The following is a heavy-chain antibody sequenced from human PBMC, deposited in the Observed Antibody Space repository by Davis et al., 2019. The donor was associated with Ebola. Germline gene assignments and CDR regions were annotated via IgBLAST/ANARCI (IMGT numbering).Heavy chain of an antibody. Sequence: PSDPLSSPFPIPGASAATGGWNWIGQSPPRGLEWLGSTYYTSKWYNYYAVSVKSRITINPDTSKNQFSLQLNSVTPEDTALYYCARGWFRGGMDVWGEGTTVTVSS. CDR3: ARGWFRGGMDV. V-gene: IGHV6-1*01. CDR1: GASAATGG. J-gene: IGHJ6*04. CDR2: TYYTSKWYN. D-gene: IGHD3-10*01.